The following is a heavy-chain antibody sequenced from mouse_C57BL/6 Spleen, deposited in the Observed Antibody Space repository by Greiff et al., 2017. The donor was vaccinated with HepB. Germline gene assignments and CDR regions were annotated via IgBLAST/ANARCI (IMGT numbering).Heavy chain of an antibody. CDR1: GYSITSGYY. CDR2: ISYDGSN. D-gene: IGHD1-1*01. J-gene: IGHJ1*03. Sequence: EVQRVESGPGLVKPSQSLSLTCSVTGYSITSGYYWNWIRQFPGNKLEWMGYISYDGSNNYNPSLKNRISITRDTSKNQFFLKLNSVTTEDTATYYCARDPLYYYGSSSDWYFDVWGTGTTVTVSS. CDR3: ARDPLYYYGSSSDWYFDV. V-gene: IGHV3-6*01.